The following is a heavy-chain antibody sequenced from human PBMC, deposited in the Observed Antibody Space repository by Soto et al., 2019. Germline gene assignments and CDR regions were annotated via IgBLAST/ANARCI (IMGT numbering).Heavy chain of an antibody. D-gene: IGHD6-6*01. J-gene: IGHJ4*02. CDR1: GGSISSYY. CDR2: IYYSGST. V-gene: IGHV4-59*01. CDR3: ARAPYSSSAHFDY. Sequence: LSLTCTVSGGSISSYYWSWIRQPPGKGLEWIGYIYYSGSTNYNPSLKSRVTISVDTSKNQFSLKLSSVTAADTAVYYCARAPYSSSAHFDYWGQGTMVTVYS.